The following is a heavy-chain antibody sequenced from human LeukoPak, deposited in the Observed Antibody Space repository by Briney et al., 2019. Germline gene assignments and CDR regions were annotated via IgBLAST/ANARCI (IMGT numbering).Heavy chain of an antibody. CDR3: ASGDYSGTKPDPIDM. CDR1: GYTFTDYY. V-gene: IGHV1-2*07. J-gene: IGHJ3*02. D-gene: IGHD3-10*01. Sequence: ASVKVSCKASGYTFTDYYIHWVRQAPGHGLVWMGCITPNRDDTDYAHQFQGRVTITRDTSINTAYMELARLTSDDTAVYFCASGDYSGTKPDPIDMWGQGTLVTVSS. CDR2: ITPNRDDT.